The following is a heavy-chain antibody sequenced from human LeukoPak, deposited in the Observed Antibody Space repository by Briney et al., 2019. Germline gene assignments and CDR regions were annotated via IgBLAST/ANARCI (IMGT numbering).Heavy chain of an antibody. V-gene: IGHV3-53*04. Sequence: PGGSLRLSCAASGFTVTTNYMSWVRQAPGKGLEWVSVIYSGGSTYYADSVKGRFTISRHNSKNTLYLQMDSLRDEDTAVYYCVRGTNGSPGIDHWGQGALVTVSS. CDR3: VRGTNGSPGIDH. D-gene: IGHD1-14*01. CDR1: GFTVTTNY. J-gene: IGHJ4*02. CDR2: IYSGGST.